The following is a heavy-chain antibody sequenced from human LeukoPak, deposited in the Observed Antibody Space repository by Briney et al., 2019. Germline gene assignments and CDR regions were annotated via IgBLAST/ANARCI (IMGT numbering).Heavy chain of an antibody. Sequence: QTGGSLRLSCAASGFTFSSYAMSWVRQAPGKGLEWVSAISGSGGSTYYADSVKGRFTISRDNSKNTLYLQMNSLRAEGTAVYYCAKVSCSSTSCYPVYYYYGMDVWGQGTTVTVSS. V-gene: IGHV3-23*01. CDR3: AKVSCSSTSCYPVYYYYGMDV. CDR2: ISGSGGST. J-gene: IGHJ6*02. CDR1: GFTFSSYA. D-gene: IGHD2-2*01.